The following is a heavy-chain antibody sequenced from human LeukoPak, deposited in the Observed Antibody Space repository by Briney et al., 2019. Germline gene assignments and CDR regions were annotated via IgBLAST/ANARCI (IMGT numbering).Heavy chain of an antibody. CDR2: ISGSGGST. CDR3: AQGRLGYSYGAFDH. J-gene: IGHJ4*02. Sequence: GGSLRLSCAASGFTFSNYAMSWVRQAPGKGLEWVSVISGSGGSTNFADSVKGRFTRSRDNSQDTLYLQMHSLRVEDTAVYYCAQGRLGYSYGAFDHWGQGTLVTVSS. V-gene: IGHV3-23*01. D-gene: IGHD5-18*01. CDR1: GFTFSNYA.